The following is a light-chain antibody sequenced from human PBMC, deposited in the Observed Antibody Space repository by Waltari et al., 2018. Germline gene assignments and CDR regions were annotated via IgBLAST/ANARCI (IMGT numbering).Light chain of an antibody. V-gene: IGKV3-20*01. CDR1: ENIRSF. CDR3: QKYGTLPAT. J-gene: IGKJ1*01. Sequence: DIVLTQSPGTLSLSPGERATLSCRASENIRSFLAWYQQKTGQAPRLLIYDTSTRATGIPDRFSGSGSGTDFSLTISRLEPEDFAVYYCQKYGTLPATFGQGTKVEIK. CDR2: DTS.